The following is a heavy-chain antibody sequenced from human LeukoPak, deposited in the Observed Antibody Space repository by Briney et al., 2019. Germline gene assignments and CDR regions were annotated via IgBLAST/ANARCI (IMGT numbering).Heavy chain of an antibody. Sequence: SVKVSCKASGGTFSSYAISWVRQAPGQGLEWMGGIIPVFGTANYAQKFQGRVTITADESTSTAYMELSSLRSEDTAVYYCARDRGYSYVLVYWGQGTLVTVSS. V-gene: IGHV1-69*13. CDR1: GGTFSSYA. CDR2: IIPVFGTA. J-gene: IGHJ4*02. D-gene: IGHD5-18*01. CDR3: ARDRGYSYVLVY.